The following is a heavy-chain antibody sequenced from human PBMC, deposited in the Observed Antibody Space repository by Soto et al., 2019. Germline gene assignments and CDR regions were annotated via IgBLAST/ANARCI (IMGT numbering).Heavy chain of an antibody. CDR2: IYWDDDK. D-gene: IGHD1-1*01. CDR1: GFSLSTSGVG. J-gene: IGHJ6*03. V-gene: IGHV2-5*02. Sequence: SGPTLVNPTQTLTLTCTFSGFSLSTSGVGVGWIRQPPGKALEWLALIYWDDDKRYSPSLKSRLTITKDTSKNQVVLTMTNMDPVDTATYYCAHRRVPGIQAWNSGYYTDVWRNGTPVTVS. CDR3: AHRRVPGIQAWNSGYYTDV.